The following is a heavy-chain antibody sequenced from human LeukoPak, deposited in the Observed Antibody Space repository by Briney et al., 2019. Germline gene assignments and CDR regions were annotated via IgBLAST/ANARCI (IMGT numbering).Heavy chain of an antibody. Sequence: PGGSLRLSCAASGFTFNNAWMSWVRQAPGKGLEWVGRIKSKSDGGTTDYAAPVKGRFTISRDDSKNTLFLQMTSLKNEDTAEYYWTTDRGPPNYVSGAYWGQGILVTVSS. J-gene: IGHJ4*02. CDR1: GFTFNNAW. V-gene: IGHV3-15*01. D-gene: IGHD3-10*01. CDR3: TTDRGPPNYVSGAY. CDR2: IKSKSDGGTT.